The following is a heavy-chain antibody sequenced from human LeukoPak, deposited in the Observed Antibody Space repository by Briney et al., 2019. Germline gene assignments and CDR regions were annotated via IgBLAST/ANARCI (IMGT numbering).Heavy chain of an antibody. D-gene: IGHD5-18*01. CDR3: ARRGYSYGYGYYYYGMDV. V-gene: IGHV4-34*01. CDR2: INHSGST. Sequence: SETLSLTCAVYGGSFSGYYWSWIRQPPGKGLEWIGEINHSGSTNYNPSLKSRVTISVDTSKNQFSLKLSSVTAADTAVYYCARRGYSYGYGYYYYGMDVWGQGTTVTVSS. J-gene: IGHJ6*02. CDR1: GGSFSGYY.